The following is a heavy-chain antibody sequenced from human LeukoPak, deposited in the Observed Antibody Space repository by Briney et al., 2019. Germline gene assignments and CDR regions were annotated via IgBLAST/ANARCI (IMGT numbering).Heavy chain of an antibody. CDR2: INPSGGST. CDR3: ARGRYYYDSSGYPTPPDY. V-gene: IGHV1-46*01. D-gene: IGHD3-22*01. Sequence: ASVKVSCKASGYTFTSYYMHWVRQAPGQGLEWMGIINPSGGSTSYAQKFQGRVTMTRDTSTSTVYMELSSLRSEDTAMYYCARGRYYYDSSGYPTPPDYWGQGTLVTVSS. CDR1: GYTFTSYY. J-gene: IGHJ4*02.